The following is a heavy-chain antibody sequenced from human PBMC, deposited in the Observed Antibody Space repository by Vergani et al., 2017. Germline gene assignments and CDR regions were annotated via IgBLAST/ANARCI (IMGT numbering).Heavy chain of an antibody. J-gene: IGHJ4*02. D-gene: IGHD3-9*01. CDR2: IYRTGRT. V-gene: IGHV4-38-2*01. CDR3: ASPSGIVYDIFSGTQYCFVF. Sequence: QVQLQESGPGLVKPSETLSLTCAVSGFSIDNGYYWDWIRQPPGKGLEWIGSIYRTGRTHFNPSLKSRVTISVDTSNNHFSLRLNSLTAADTAVYYCASPSGIVYDIFSGTQYCFVFWGQGTLVTVAS. CDR1: GFSIDNGYY.